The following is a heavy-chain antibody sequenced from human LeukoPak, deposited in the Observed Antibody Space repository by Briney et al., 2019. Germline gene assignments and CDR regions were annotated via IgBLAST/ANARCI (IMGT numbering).Heavy chain of an antibody. CDR2: ISDNVTTT. D-gene: IGHD6-19*01. J-gene: IGHJ3*02. CDR1: GYTFSYYG. V-gene: IGHV3-30*18. Sequence: GSSLRLSCEASGYTFSYYGIHWVRQAPDQGLEWVAVISDNVTTTFYADSVKGRITISRDNSKNTLYLQMNSLRADDTAVYYCAKDQGSGWFGGFDIWGQGTMVTVSS. CDR3: AKDQGSGWFGGFDI.